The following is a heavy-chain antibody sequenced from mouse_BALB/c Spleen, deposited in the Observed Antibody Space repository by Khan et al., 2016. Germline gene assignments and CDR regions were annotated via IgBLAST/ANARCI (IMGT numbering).Heavy chain of an antibody. V-gene: IGHV1-7*01. Sequence: VQLQESGAELAKPGASVKMSCKASGYTFTSYWMHWVKQRPGQGLEWIGYINPSTGYTEYNQKFKDKATLTADKSSSTAYMQLSSLTSEDSAVYYCAIWGYVNYLYYAMDYWGQGTSVTVSS. CDR3: AIWGYVNYLYYAMDY. CDR2: INPSTGYT. CDR1: GYTFTSYW. D-gene: IGHD2-1*01. J-gene: IGHJ4*01.